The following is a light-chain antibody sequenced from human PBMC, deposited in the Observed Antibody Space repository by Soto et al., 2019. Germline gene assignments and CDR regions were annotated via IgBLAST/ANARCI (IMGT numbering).Light chain of an antibody. V-gene: IGLV3-21*02. J-gene: IGLJ2*01. Sequence: SYELTQTPSVSVAPGQTARLTCGGDTVGSKSIHWYQQKAGQAPVLVVYDDSDRPSGIPERFSGSNSENMATLTISRVEAGDEADYYCQVWNSFGDHVVFGGGTKLTVL. CDR3: QVWNSFGDHVV. CDR2: DDS. CDR1: TVGSKS.